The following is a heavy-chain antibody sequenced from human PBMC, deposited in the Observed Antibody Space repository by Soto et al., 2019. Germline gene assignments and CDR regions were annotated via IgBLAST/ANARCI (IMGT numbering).Heavy chain of an antibody. V-gene: IGHV3-48*02. CDR3: ARPGEGALFYYAMDV. Sequence: LRLSCAASGFTFIDYSMNWIRQAPGKGLEWISFISGRGDAIYYADSLKGRFIVSRDNAKNSLYLQMNSLSDDDTAVYYCARPGEGALFYYAMDVWGQGTTVTVSS. J-gene: IGHJ6*02. CDR1: GFTFIDYS. D-gene: IGHD3-16*01. CDR2: ISGRGDAI.